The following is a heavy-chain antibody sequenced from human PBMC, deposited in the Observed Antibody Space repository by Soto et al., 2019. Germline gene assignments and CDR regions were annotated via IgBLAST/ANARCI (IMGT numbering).Heavy chain of an antibody. CDR1: GYTFTSYA. V-gene: IGHV1-18*01. CDR2: ISAYNGNT. Sequence: QVQLVQSGAEVKKPGASVKVYCKASGYTFTSYAISWVRQVPGQGLEWMGWISAYNGNTNYAPQLQGIVTMTTDTSTITSYMEPRSLRSDDTAVYYCARDSPPPREWGQGTLVTVPS. CDR3: ARDSPPPRE. J-gene: IGHJ4*02.